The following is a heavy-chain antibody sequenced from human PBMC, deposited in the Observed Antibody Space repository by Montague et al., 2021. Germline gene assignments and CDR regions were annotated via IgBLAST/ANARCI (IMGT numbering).Heavy chain of an antibody. CDR3: ARGRGKSSVSFDS. CDR1: GGSISSYY. V-gene: IGHV4-59*13. D-gene: IGHD4-23*01. CDR2: IYYSGSAAGTT. J-gene: IGHJ4*02. Sequence: SETLSLTCTVSGGSISSYYWSRIRQPPEKGLELIAYIYYSGSAAGTTTYNRSLKSRVTISIDYPKNQLSLQLTSVTTADTAVYYCARGRGKSSVSFDSWGQGTLVAVSS.